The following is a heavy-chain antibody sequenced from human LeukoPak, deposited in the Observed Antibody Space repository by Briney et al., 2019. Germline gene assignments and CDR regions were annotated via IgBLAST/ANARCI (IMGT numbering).Heavy chain of an antibody. J-gene: IGHJ6*02. CDR1: GFTFNTYT. Sequence: GGSLRLSCAASGFTFNTYTMNWVRQAPGKGLEWVSYISGSSGIIDYADSVRGRFTISRDNAKNSLYLQMNSLRAEDTAVYYCARAGPYSSGWDYYGMDVWGQGTTVTVSS. CDR2: ISGSSGII. D-gene: IGHD6-19*01. CDR3: ARAGPYSSGWDYYGMDV. V-gene: IGHV3-48*01.